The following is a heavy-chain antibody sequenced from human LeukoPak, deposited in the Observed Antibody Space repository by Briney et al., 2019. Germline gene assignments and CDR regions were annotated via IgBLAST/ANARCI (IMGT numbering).Heavy chain of an antibody. Sequence: GGSLRLSCAASGFTFDDYAMHWVRQAPGKGLEWVSGISWNSGSIGYADSVKGRFTISRDNAKNSLYLQMNSLRAEDTALYYCAKDTMYYYDSSGYPDAFDIWGQGTMVTVSS. CDR3: AKDTMYYYDSSGYPDAFDI. CDR1: GFTFDDYA. J-gene: IGHJ3*02. D-gene: IGHD3-22*01. V-gene: IGHV3-9*01. CDR2: ISWNSGSI.